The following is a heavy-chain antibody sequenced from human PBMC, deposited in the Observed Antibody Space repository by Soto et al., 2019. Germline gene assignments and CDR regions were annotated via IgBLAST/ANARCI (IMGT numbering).Heavy chain of an antibody. CDR1: GFSIPDYG. J-gene: IGHJ4*02. D-gene: IGHD1-1*01. V-gene: IGHV3-23*01. Sequence: EVQLLESGGGSVQPGGSLKLSCGVSGFSIPDYGVTWVRQPPGKGLEWVSGFTGGHGKTFYADSVRGRFTLSREDSRNTVYLPMYSLRVEDTAVYYCTRWNGVGDSWGQGTMVTGAS. CDR3: TRWNGVGDS. CDR2: FTGGHGKT.